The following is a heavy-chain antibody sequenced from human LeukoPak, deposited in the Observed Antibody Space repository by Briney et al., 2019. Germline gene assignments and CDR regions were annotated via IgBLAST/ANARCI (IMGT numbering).Heavy chain of an antibody. CDR2: IYTTGST. CDR3: TRHIAVAGKAGFDY. CDR1: GGSISSYY. V-gene: IGHV4-4*07. D-gene: IGHD6-19*01. Sequence: SETLSLTCTVSGGSISSYYWTWIRQPAGKGLEWIGRIYTTGSTNYNPSLNSRVTMSVDTSKNQFSLKLSSVTAADTAVYYCTRHIAVAGKAGFDYWGQGTLVTVSS. J-gene: IGHJ4*02.